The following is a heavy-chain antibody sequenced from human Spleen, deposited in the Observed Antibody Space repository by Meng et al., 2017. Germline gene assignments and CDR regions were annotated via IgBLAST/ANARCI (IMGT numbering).Heavy chain of an antibody. V-gene: IGHV4-31*03. CDR2: IYYSGST. J-gene: IGHJ5*02. CDR3: ARFLYSGTYYRVPFDP. CDR1: GGSISSGGYY. D-gene: IGHD1-26*01. Sequence: QVQLQERGPGLVKPSKILSLTCTVSGGSISSGGYYWSWIRQHPGKGLEWIGYIYYSGSTYYNPSLKSRVTISVDTSKNQFSLNLRSVTAADTAVYYCARFLYSGTYYRVPFDPWGQGTLVTVSS.